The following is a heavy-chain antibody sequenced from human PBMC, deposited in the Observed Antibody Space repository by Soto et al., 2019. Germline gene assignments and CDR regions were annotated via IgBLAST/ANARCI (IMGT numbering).Heavy chain of an antibody. Sequence: QVTLKESGPVMVKTTETLAVTCTVSGFSLSNARMAVSWIRQPPGKALEWLAHIFSTDEKSYNTSLKTRLTISKDTSRSAVVLTRTNVDSVDTATYYRARCTMLRGELSNYFSGMDVWGQWTTGTV. CDR2: IFSTDEK. CDR3: ARCTMLRGELSNYFSGMDV. CDR1: GFSLSNARMA. J-gene: IGHJ6*02. V-gene: IGHV2-26*01. D-gene: IGHD3-10*01.